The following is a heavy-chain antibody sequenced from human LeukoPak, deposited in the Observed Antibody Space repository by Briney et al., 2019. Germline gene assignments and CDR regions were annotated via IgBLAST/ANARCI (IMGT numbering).Heavy chain of an antibody. J-gene: IGHJ4*02. D-gene: IGHD1-26*01. V-gene: IGHV3-7*04. CDR1: GFTFSSYW. CDR3: ARDGYSGSYYDY. Sequence: GGSLRLSCAASGFTFSSYWMSWVRQAPGKGLEWVANIKKDGREKYYVDPVKGRFTISRDNAKNSLYLQINSLRAEDTAVYYCARDGYSGSYYDYWGQGTLVTVSS. CDR2: IKKDGREK.